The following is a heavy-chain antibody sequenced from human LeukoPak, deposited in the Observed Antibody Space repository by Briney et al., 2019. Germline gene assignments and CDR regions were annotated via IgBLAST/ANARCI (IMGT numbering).Heavy chain of an antibody. J-gene: IGHJ5*02. Sequence: ASVKVSCKTSGGTFNNSAISWVRQAPGQGLEWLGGIMPLFGTAGYAQKFQGRVTITKDESTRTVYLELTSLTSDDTAVYYCARDVHGDYGSGWFDPWGQGTLVSASS. D-gene: IGHD4-17*01. CDR2: IMPLFGTA. CDR1: GGTFNNSA. V-gene: IGHV1-69*05. CDR3: ARDVHGDYGSGWFDP.